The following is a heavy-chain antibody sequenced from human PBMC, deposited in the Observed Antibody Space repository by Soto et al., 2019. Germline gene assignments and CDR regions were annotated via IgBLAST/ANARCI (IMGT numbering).Heavy chain of an antibody. Sequence: QVQLQESGPGLVKPSGTLSLTCAISSGSITSSNWWSWVRQPPGRGLEWIGEVYHGGSTNYNPSLKSRVTISVDKSKNQFSLQLSSVTAADTVVYFCASHLTMAGTRGFDYWGQGTLVTVSS. CDR2: VYHGGST. CDR1: SGSITSSNW. J-gene: IGHJ4*02. D-gene: IGHD6-19*01. CDR3: ASHLTMAGTRGFDY. V-gene: IGHV4-4*02.